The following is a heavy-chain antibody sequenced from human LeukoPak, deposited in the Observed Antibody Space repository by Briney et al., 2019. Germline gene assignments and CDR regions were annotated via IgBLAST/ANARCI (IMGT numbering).Heavy chain of an antibody. Sequence: GGSLRLSCAASGFTFDDYAMHWVRQAPGKGLEWVSGISWNSGRIGYADSVKGRFTISRDNAKNSLYLQMNSLRAEDTAVYYCARDAAAVRFDPWGQGTLVTVSS. CDR2: ISWNSGRI. D-gene: IGHD2-15*01. CDR3: ARDAAAVRFDP. V-gene: IGHV3-9*01. CDR1: GFTFDDYA. J-gene: IGHJ5*02.